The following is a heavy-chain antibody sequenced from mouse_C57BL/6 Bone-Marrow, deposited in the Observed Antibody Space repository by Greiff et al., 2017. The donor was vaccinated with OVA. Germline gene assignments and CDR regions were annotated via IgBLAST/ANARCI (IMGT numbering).Heavy chain of an antibody. CDR1: GYSITSGYD. D-gene: IGHD2-3*01. V-gene: IGHV3-1*01. J-gene: IGHJ4*01. CDR2: ISYSGST. Sequence: DVKLQESGPGMVKPSQSLSLTCTVTGYSITSGYDWHWIRHFPGNKLEWMGYISYSGSTNYNPSLKSRISITHDTSKNHFFLKLNSVTTEDTATYYCARFGGYYSYYAMDYWGQGTSVTVSS. CDR3: ARFGGYYSYYAMDY.